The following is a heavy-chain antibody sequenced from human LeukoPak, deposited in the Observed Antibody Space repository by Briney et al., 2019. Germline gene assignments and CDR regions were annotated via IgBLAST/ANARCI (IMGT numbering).Heavy chain of an antibody. V-gene: IGHV3-9*01. CDR2: ICWNSGII. CDR3: AKSYFWSDGYFYY. CDR1: GFTFDDYA. D-gene: IGHD3-3*01. J-gene: IGHJ4*02. Sequence: PGGSLRLSCAASGFTFDDYAMHWVRQAPGKGLEWVSGICWNSGIIGYADSVKGRFTISRDNAKNSLYLQMNSLRAEDTALYYCAKSYFWSDGYFYYWGQGTLVTVSS.